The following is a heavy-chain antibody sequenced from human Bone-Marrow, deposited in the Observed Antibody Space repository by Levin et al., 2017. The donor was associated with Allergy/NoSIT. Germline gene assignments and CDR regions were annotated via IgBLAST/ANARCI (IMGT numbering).Heavy chain of an antibody. D-gene: IGHD3-3*01. CDR3: ARGITVFGVVLAVNDAFDI. Sequence: MPSETLSLTCTVSGGSISSGVYFWSWIRQLPGKGLEWIGYVSYSGITFYNQSLKSRIAISADTSKNLFSLNLSSVTAADTAVYYCARGITVFGVVLAVNDAFDIWGQGTMVTVSS. CDR2: VSYSGIT. CDR1: GGSISSGVYF. V-gene: IGHV4-31*03. J-gene: IGHJ3*02.